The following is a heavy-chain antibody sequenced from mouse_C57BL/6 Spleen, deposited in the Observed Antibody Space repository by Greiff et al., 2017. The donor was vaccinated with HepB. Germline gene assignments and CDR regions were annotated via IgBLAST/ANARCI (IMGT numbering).Heavy chain of an antibody. V-gene: IGHV1-15*01. J-gene: IGHJ2*01. CDR1: GYTFTDYE. D-gene: IGHD1-1*01. CDR2: IDPETGGT. CDR3: TRRRYYPYYFDY. Sequence: VQLQQSGAELVRPGASVTLSCKASGYTFTDYEMHWVKQTPVHGLEWIGAIDPETGGTAYNQKFKGKAILTADKSSSTAYMELRSLTSEDSAVYYWTRRRYYPYYFDYWGQGTTLTVSS.